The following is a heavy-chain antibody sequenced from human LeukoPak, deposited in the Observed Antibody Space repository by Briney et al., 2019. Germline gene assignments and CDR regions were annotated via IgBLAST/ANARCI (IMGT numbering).Heavy chain of an antibody. D-gene: IGHD2-15*01. Sequence: GEALKISFKGSGYSFTSYWIGWGRQMPGKGVEWMGIIYPGDSDTRYSPSFQGQVTISADKSISTAYLQWSSLKASDTAMYYCARIHGGLQYYYYYYGMDVWGQGTTVTVSS. CDR2: IYPGDSDT. CDR1: GYSFTSYW. V-gene: IGHV5-51*01. CDR3: ARIHGGLQYYYYYYGMDV. J-gene: IGHJ6*02.